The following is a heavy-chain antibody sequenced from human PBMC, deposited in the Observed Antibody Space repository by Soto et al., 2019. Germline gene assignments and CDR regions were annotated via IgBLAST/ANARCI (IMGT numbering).Heavy chain of an antibody. D-gene: IGHD1-26*01. CDR2: IYHSGST. V-gene: IGHV4-31*03. CDR3: ARMSGTYYVPDH. Sequence: QVQLQESGPRLVEASQTLSLTCTVSNASITSSGYYWSWVRQPPGKRLEWIGYIYHSGSTFYSPSLQSRLTMSVDTSKNQFSLTLRSVTAADTAVYHCARMSGTYYVPDHWGQGTLVTVSS. J-gene: IGHJ5*02. CDR1: NASITSSGYY.